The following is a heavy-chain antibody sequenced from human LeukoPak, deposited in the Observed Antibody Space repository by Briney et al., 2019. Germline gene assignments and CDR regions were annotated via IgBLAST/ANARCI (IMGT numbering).Heavy chain of an antibody. CDR3: ARDRWRSYDFWSGPIDY. J-gene: IGHJ4*02. Sequence: PSETLSLTCAVYGGSFSGYYWSWIRQSPGKGLEWIGEINHRGSTNYNPSLKSRVTISVDTSKNQFSLKLSSVTAADTAVYYCARDRWRSYDFWSGPIDYWGQGTLVTVSS. D-gene: IGHD3-3*01. V-gene: IGHV4-34*01. CDR1: GGSFSGYY. CDR2: INHRGST.